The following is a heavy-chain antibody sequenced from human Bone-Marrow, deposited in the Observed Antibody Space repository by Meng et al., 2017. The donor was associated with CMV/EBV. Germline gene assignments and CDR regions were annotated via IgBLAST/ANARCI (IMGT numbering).Heavy chain of an antibody. D-gene: IGHD1-26*01. J-gene: IGHJ4*02. CDR3: AKAGVGVTYFDY. CDR1: GFTFSSYA. V-gene: IGHV3-30-3*01. CDR2: ISYDGSNK. Sequence: GGSLRLSCAASGFTFSSYAMHWVRQAPGKGLEWVAVISYDGSNKYYADSVKGRFTISRDNSKNTLYLQMNSLRAEDMALYYCAKAGVGVTYFDYWGQGTLVTVSS.